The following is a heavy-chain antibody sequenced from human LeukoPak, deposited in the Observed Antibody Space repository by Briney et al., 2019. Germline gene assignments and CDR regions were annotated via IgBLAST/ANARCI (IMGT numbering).Heavy chain of an antibody. CDR3: ARDMEPASSPN. V-gene: IGHV4-4*07. D-gene: IGHD2-2*01. Sequence: SETLSLTCTVSGGSISSYYWSWIRQPAGKGLEWMGRIYSSGSASYNPSLKSRVTMSVDTSKNQFSLNLKFVTAADTAVYYCARDMEPASSPNWGQGILVTVSS. J-gene: IGHJ4*02. CDR1: GGSISSYY. CDR2: IYSSGSA.